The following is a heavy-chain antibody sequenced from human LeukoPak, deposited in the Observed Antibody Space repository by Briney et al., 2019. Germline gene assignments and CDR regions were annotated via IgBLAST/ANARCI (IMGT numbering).Heavy chain of an antibody. D-gene: IGHD3-10*01. Sequence: GGSLRLSCAASGITFSSYAMSWGRQAPGKGLEWVSTISGSGGTTYYADSVKVQFTISRDNSKNTLDRQMNSLRAEDTAVYYCLGGINIIRGLIVKPSHYSGARTLGTVSS. CDR1: GITFSSYA. J-gene: IGHJ4*02. CDR2: ISGSGGTT. V-gene: IGHV3-23*01. CDR3: LGGINIIRGLIVKPSHY.